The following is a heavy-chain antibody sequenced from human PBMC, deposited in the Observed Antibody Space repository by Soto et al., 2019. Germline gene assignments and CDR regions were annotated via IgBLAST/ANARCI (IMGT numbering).Heavy chain of an antibody. CDR1: GFTVSSNY. J-gene: IGHJ6*03. Sequence: GGSLRLSCAASGFTVSSNYMSWVRQAPGKGLEWVSVIYSGGSTYYADSVKGRFTISRDNSKNTLWLQMNTLRAEDTAVYYCARMGNYYYYMDVWGKGTTVTVSS. V-gene: IGHV3-66*01. CDR3: ARMGNYYYYMDV. CDR2: IYSGGST. D-gene: IGHD6-13*01.